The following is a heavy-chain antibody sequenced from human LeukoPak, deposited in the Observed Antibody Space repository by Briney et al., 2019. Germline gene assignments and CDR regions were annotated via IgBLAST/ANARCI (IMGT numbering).Heavy chain of an antibody. CDR2: INHSGST. D-gene: IGHD3-10*01. V-gene: IGHV4-34*01. CDR1: GGSFSGYY. Sequence: SETLSLTCAVYGGSFSGYYWSWIRQPPGKGLEWIGEINHSGSTNYNPSLKSRVTISVDTSKNQSSLKLSSVTAADTAVYYCARGQTYYYGFQHWGQGTLVTVSS. J-gene: IGHJ1*01. CDR3: ARGQTYYYGFQH.